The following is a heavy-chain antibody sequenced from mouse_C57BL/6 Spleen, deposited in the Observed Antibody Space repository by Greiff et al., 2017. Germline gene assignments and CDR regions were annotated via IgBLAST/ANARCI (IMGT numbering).Heavy chain of an antibody. D-gene: IGHD1-1*01. J-gene: IGHJ2*01. CDR3: ARVSITFDY. CDR1: GFTFSDYY. CDR2: INYDGSST. V-gene: IGHV5-16*01. Sequence: EVKLVESEGGLVQPGSSMKLSCTASGFTFSDYYMAWVRQVPEKGLEWVANINYDGSSTYYLDSLKSRFIISRDNAKNILYLQMSSLKSEDTATYYCARVSITFDYWGQGTTLTVSS.